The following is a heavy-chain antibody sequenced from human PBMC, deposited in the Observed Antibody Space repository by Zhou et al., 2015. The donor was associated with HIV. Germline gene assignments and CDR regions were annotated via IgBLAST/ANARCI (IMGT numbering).Heavy chain of an antibody. J-gene: IGHJ4*02. Sequence: QVQLVESGGRRGPAWGSLRLSCAASGFIFSDYDMHWVRQAPGKGLEWVAFIWSDERRTFYADSLKGRLSVSRDNSNSVAYLHMDSLRFEDTALYYCTVDAINGEVVATFGHWGPGTQVSVSS. CDR2: IWSDERRT. V-gene: IGHV3-33*01. CDR1: GFIFSDYD. D-gene: IGHD5-12*01. CDR3: TVDAINGEVVATFGH.